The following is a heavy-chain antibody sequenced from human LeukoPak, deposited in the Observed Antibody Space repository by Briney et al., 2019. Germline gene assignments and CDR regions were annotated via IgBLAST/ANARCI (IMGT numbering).Heavy chain of an antibody. CDR1: GFTFSNYG. Sequence: PGGSLRLSCAASGFTFSNYGMSWVRQAPGKGLEWVSGISSGGGSTYSADSVKGRFTISRENSKNTLYLQMNSLRAEDTAVYYCAKDIVVVPAAKGGAFDIWGQGTMVTVSS. J-gene: IGHJ3*02. V-gene: IGHV3-23*01. D-gene: IGHD2-2*01. CDR2: ISSGGGST. CDR3: AKDIVVVPAAKGGAFDI.